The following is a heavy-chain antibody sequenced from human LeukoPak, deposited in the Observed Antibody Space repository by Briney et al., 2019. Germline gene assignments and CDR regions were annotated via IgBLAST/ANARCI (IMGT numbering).Heavy chain of an antibody. Sequence: ASVKVSCKASGYTFTSYDINWVRQATGQGLEWMGWMNPNSGNTGYAQKFQGRVTMTRNTSISTGYMELSSLRSEDTAVYYCARGYIVVPAANYYYYGMDVWGQGTTVTVSS. CDR3: ARGYIVVPAANYYYYGMDV. V-gene: IGHV1-8*01. D-gene: IGHD2-2*01. CDR1: GYTFTSYD. J-gene: IGHJ6*02. CDR2: MNPNSGNT.